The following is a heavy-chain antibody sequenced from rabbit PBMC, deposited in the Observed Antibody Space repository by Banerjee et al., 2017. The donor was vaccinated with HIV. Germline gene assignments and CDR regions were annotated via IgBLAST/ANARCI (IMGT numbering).Heavy chain of an antibody. V-gene: IGHV1S45*01. CDR1: GFSFNNRYV. CDR2: INTISGDT. Sequence: QEQLEESGGDLVKPEGSLTLTCTASGFSFNNRYVMCWVRQAPGKGLEWIACINTISGDTVYATWAKGRFTISKASWTTVTLQMTSLTAADTATYFCARDRVRGAGYAGDGYTLSLWGPGTLVTVS. CDR3: ARDRVRGAGYAGDGYTLSL. D-gene: IGHD4-2*01. J-gene: IGHJ4*01.